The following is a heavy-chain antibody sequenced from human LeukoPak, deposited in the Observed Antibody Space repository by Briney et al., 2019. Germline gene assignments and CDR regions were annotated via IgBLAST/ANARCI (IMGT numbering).Heavy chain of an antibody. CDR3: AKDFGGSGRDQIDY. CDR2: ISWSSGNI. V-gene: IGHV3-9*01. CDR1: GFIFHDYA. Sequence: GGSLRLSCGASGFIFHDYAMHWVRQAPGKGLEWVSGISWSSGNIGYAVSVKGRFTISRDNAKNSLYLQMNSLRAEDTALYYCAKDFGGSGRDQIDYWGQGTLVTVSS. J-gene: IGHJ4*02. D-gene: IGHD6-19*01.